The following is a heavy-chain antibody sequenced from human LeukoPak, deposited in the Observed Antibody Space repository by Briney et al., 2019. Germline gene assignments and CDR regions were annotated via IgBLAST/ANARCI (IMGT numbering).Heavy chain of an antibody. CDR3: VKGVGSSGWYGRY. Sequence: GGSLRLSCSASGFTFSSYAMHWVRQAPGKGLEYVSAISSNGGSTYYADSVKGRFTISRDNSKNTLYPQMSSLRAEDTAVYYCVKGVGSSGWYGRYWGQGTLVTVSS. CDR2: ISSNGGST. CDR1: GFTFSSYA. J-gene: IGHJ4*02. D-gene: IGHD6-19*01. V-gene: IGHV3-64D*06.